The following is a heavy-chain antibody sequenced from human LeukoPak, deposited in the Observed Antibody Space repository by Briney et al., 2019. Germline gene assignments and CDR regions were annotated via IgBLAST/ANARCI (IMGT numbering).Heavy chain of an antibody. Sequence: SQTLSLTCTVSGGSISSGSYYWSWIRQPAGKGLEWIGRIYTSGSTNYNPSLKSRVTISVDTSKNQFSLKLSSVTAADTAGYYCARDYDYVWGSYHLYGMDVWGQGTTVTVSS. V-gene: IGHV4-61*02. D-gene: IGHD3-16*02. CDR1: GGSISSGSYY. CDR2: IYTSGST. J-gene: IGHJ6*02. CDR3: ARDYDYVWGSYHLYGMDV.